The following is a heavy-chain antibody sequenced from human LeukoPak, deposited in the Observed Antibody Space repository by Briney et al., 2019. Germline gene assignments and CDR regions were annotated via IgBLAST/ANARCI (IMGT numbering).Heavy chain of an antibody. CDR2: IYWNGASA. CDR3: ARDLGQYYDTSDNWFDP. Sequence: PGGSLRLSCAASGFTFDDYGMSWVRQAPGQGLEWVSGIYWNGASAGYGDSVKGRFTISRDNAKNTLNLQMNSLRAEDTAVYYCARDLGQYYDTSDNWFDPWGQGTLVTVSS. D-gene: IGHD3-22*01. CDR1: GFTFDDYG. V-gene: IGHV3-20*04. J-gene: IGHJ5*02.